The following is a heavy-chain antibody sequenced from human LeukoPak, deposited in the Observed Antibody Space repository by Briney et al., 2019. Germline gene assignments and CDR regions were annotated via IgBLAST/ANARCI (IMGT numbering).Heavy chain of an antibody. CDR1: GGSLSGYY. V-gene: IGHV4-34*01. Sequence: SETLSLTCAVYGGSLSGYYWSWIRQPPGKGLEGIGEINHSGSTNYNPSLTSRVTISVDTSKNQFSLKLSSVTAADTAVYYCARGIIDGGDGYFDYWGQGTLVTVSS. J-gene: IGHJ4*02. CDR3: ARGIIDGGDGYFDY. CDR2: INHSGST. D-gene: IGHD2/OR15-2a*01.